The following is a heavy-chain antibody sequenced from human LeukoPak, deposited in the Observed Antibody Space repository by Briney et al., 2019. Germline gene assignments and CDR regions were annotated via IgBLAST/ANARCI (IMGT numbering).Heavy chain of an antibody. D-gene: IGHD3-22*01. Sequence: GSGPTLVNHTQTLTLTCTFSGFSLSTSGVGVGWIRQPPGKALEWLALLYWDDDKRYSPSLKSRLTITKNTSKNQVVLTMTNMDPVDTATYYCAHIQLDYYYDSSGYYHDAFDIWGQGTMVTVSS. CDR1: GFSLSTSGVG. J-gene: IGHJ3*02. CDR3: AHIQLDYYYDSSGYYHDAFDI. V-gene: IGHV2-5*02. CDR2: LYWDDDK.